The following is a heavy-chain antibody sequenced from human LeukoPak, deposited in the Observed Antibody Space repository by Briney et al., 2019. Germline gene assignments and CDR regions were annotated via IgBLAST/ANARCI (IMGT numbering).Heavy chain of an antibody. CDR3: TRVAQSGPTGWFDP. CDR1: GFTFSSYS. D-gene: IGHD1-1*01. V-gene: IGHV3-21*01. Sequence: GGSLRLSCAASGFTFSSYSMNWVRQAPGKGLEWVSSISSSSSYIYYADSVKGRFTISRDNPGNVVYLQMDSLRAEDTAVYYCTRVAQSGPTGWFDPWGQGTLVTVSS. CDR2: ISSSSSYI. J-gene: IGHJ5*02.